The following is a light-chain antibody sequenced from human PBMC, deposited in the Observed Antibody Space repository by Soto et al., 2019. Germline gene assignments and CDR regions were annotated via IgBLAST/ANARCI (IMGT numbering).Light chain of an antibody. CDR3: SSYTSSSTYV. CDR2: AVS. J-gene: IGLJ1*01. Sequence: QSVLTQPASVSGSPGQSIAISCTGTSSDVGGYNYVSWYQQHPGKAPKLMIYAVSNRPSGVSNRFSGSKSGNTASLTFSGLQAEDEADYYCSSYTSSSTYVFGTGTKVTVL. V-gene: IGLV2-14*01. CDR1: SSDVGGYNY.